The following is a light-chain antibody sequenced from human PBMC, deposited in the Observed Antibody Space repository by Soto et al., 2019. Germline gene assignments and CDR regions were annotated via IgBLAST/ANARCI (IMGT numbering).Light chain of an antibody. CDR2: EAS. Sequence: VLAQSPATLSLSPGERATLSCRASQSIRNLLAWYQQKPGQAPRLLIFEASSRATGVPARISGSGSGTDFTLTISSLEPEDLATYYCQQTYSAPHTFGQGTKVEIK. CDR1: QSIRNL. V-gene: IGKV3-11*01. J-gene: IGKJ2*01. CDR3: QQTYSAPHT.